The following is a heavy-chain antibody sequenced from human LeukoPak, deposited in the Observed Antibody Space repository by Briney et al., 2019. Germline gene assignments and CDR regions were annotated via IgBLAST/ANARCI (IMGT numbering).Heavy chain of an antibody. D-gene: IGHD5-24*01. CDR1: GGSMNKYY. V-gene: IGHV4-59*08. CDR3: ARHVRSGYNFLDY. CDR2: IYFSGSS. Sequence: PSETLSLTCSVSGGSMNKYYWSWIRQPPGKGPEWIGYIYFSGSSNYNPSLKSRVTMSVDTSKNQFSLKLSSVTAADTAVYYCARHVRSGYNFLDYWGQGNLVTVSS. J-gene: IGHJ4*02.